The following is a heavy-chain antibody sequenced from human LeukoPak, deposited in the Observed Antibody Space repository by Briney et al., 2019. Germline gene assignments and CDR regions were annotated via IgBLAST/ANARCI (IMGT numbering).Heavy chain of an antibody. D-gene: IGHD4-17*01. CDR2: ITGTHYTT. Sequence: GGSLRLSCAASGFTFSSSAMTWVRQAPGKGLEWVSSITGTHYTTYNTDSVKGRFTISRDNSKNTLYLQMNSLRADDTAVYYCTKDPNGDYVGAFDPWGQGTLVTVSS. V-gene: IGHV3-23*01. CDR1: GFTFSSSA. CDR3: TKDPNGDYVGAFDP. J-gene: IGHJ5*02.